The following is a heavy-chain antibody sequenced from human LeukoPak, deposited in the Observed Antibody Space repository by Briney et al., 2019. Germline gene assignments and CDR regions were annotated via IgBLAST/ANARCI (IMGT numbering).Heavy chain of an antibody. Sequence: GGSLRLSCAASGFTFSDYYMSWIRQAPGKGLEWVTCISSSGSTIYYADSVKGRFTISRDNSKNTLYLQMNSLRAEDTAVYYCARVTYGSGTYVAFDYWGQGTLVTVSS. V-gene: IGHV3-11*01. CDR2: ISSSGSTI. J-gene: IGHJ4*02. CDR1: GFTFSDYY. CDR3: ARVTYGSGTYVAFDY. D-gene: IGHD3-10*01.